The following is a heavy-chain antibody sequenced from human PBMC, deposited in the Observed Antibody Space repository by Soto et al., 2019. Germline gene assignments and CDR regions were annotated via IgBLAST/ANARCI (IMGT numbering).Heavy chain of an antibody. J-gene: IGHJ4*02. CDR3: AREGVAAAIFDY. D-gene: IGHD6-13*01. V-gene: IGHV3-33*01. CDR2: IWYDGSNK. Sequence: TGGSLRLSCAASGFTFSSYGMHWVRQAPGKGLEWVAVIWYDGSNKYYADSVKGRFTISRDNSKNTLYLQMNSLRAEDTAVYYCAREGVAAAIFDYWGQGTLVTVSS. CDR1: GFTFSSYG.